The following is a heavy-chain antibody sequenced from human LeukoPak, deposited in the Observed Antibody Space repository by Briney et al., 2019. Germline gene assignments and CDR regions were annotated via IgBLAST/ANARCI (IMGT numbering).Heavy chain of an antibody. Sequence: GGSLRLSCAASGFTFSTYAMSWVRQAPGKGLQWVSLISGSGDGAHYADSVKGRFTLSRDDSRNTVYLQLNNLRVEDTAIYYCAKANWVSNADAVWWGQGTQVTVSS. J-gene: IGHJ4*02. CDR3: AKANWVSNADAVW. CDR1: GFTFSTYA. V-gene: IGHV3-23*01. CDR2: ISGSGDGA. D-gene: IGHD1-1*01.